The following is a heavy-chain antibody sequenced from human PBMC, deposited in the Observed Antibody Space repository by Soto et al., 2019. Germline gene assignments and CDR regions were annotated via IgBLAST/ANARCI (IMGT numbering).Heavy chain of an antibody. V-gene: IGHV3-74*01. Sequence: PGGALRLSCATSGFIFNTYWMHWVRQAPGKGLVWVSRINYEGNSISYAEFVKGRFTIARDNAENTLYLQMSSLRDEDTAVYYCVGGPAFSYGPFEYWGQGALVTVSS. CDR3: VGGPAFSYGPFEY. CDR1: GFIFNTYW. CDR2: INYEGNSI. J-gene: IGHJ4*02. D-gene: IGHD5-18*01.